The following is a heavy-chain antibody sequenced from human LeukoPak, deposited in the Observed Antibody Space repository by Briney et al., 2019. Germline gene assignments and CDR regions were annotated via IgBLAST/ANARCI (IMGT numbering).Heavy chain of an antibody. D-gene: IGHD2-2*01. J-gene: IGHJ4*02. CDR3: ARSGGHCSSTSCYALFDY. V-gene: IGHV1-18*01. Sequence: ASVKVSCKASGYTFTSCGISWVRQAPGQGLEWMGWISAYNGNTNYAQKLQGRVTMTTDTSTSTAYMELRSLRSDDTAVYYSARSGGHCSSTSCYALFDYWGQGTLVTVSS. CDR1: GYTFTSCG. CDR2: ISAYNGNT.